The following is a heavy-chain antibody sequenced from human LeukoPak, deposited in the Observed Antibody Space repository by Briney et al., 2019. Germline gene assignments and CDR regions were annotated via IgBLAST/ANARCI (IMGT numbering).Heavy chain of an antibody. Sequence: SETLSLACTVSGGSISSSSYYWGWIRQPPGKRLEWIGSIYYSGSTYYNPSLKSRATISVDTSKNQFSLKLSSVTAADTAVYYCARQETLPRGYYYDSSGSQNWFDPWGQGTLVTVSS. J-gene: IGHJ5*02. V-gene: IGHV4-39*01. D-gene: IGHD3-22*01. CDR1: GGSISSSSYY. CDR2: IYYSGST. CDR3: ARQETLPRGYYYDSSGSQNWFDP.